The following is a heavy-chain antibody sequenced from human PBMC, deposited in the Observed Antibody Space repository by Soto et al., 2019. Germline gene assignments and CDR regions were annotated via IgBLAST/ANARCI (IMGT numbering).Heavy chain of an antibody. CDR1: GFTLSSYS. V-gene: IGHV3-21*01. CDR3: ARGLLASRPNWFDP. D-gene: IGHD2-21*01. CDR2: ISTTGGNK. J-gene: IGHJ5*02. Sequence: GGSLRLSCAASGFTLSSYSMSWVRQAPGKGLEWVSTISTTGGNKYYADSLKGRFTISRDNAKNSVYLQMNSLRAEDTAVYYCARGLLASRPNWFDPWGQGTLVTVSS.